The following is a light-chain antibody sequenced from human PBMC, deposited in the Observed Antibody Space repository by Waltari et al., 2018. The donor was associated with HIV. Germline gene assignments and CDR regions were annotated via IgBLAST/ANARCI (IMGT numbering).Light chain of an antibody. CDR3: ATWDISLSAVV. CDR2: RDN. CDR1: SNNVGKQG. Sequence: QAGLTQPPSVSKGMRQTATLTCPGNSNNVGKQGVAWLQQHQGHPPKLLSYRDNKRPSGISERFSASRSGNTASLTITGVQPEDEADYFCATWDISLSAVVFGGGTTLTVL. V-gene: IGLV10-54*04. J-gene: IGLJ2*01.